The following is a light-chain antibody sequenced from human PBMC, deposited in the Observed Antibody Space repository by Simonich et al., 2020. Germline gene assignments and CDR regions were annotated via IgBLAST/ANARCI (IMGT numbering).Light chain of an antibody. CDR3: QQLNSYPYT. Sequence: DIQLTQSPSFLSASVGDRVTINCRASQGISSYLAWYQQKPGKAPKLLIYAAVTFQSGVPSMFSGSGSGTEFTLTISSLQPEDFATYYCQQLNSYPYTFGQGTKLEIK. V-gene: IGKV1-9*01. CDR1: QGISSY. CDR2: AAV. J-gene: IGKJ2*01.